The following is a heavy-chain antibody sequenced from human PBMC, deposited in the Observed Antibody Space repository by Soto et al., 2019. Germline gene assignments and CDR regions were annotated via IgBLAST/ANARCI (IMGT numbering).Heavy chain of an antibody. CDR3: AKDHAYGGQNWFDP. CDR1: GFTFSSYA. D-gene: IGHD4-17*01. CDR2: ISGSGGST. J-gene: IGHJ5*02. V-gene: IGHV3-23*01. Sequence: PGGSLRLSCAASGFTFSSYAMSWVRQAPGKGLEWVSAISGSGGSTYYADPVKGRFTISRDNSKNTLYLQMNSLRAEDTAVYSCAKDHAYGGQNWFDPWGQGTLVTVSS.